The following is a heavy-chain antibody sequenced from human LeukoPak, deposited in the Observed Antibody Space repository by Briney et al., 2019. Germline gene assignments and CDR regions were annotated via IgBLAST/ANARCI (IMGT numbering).Heavy chain of an antibody. V-gene: IGHV4-61*01. Sequence: PSETLSLTCTVSGVSVNSGSYYWNWIRQPPGKGLEWIGYIYYSGSTNYNPSLKSRVTISVDTSKNQFSLELSSVTAADTAVYYCARAAYSGSYHSDYWGQGTLVTVSS. D-gene: IGHD1-26*01. CDR2: IYYSGST. CDR3: ARAAYSGSYHSDY. CDR1: GVSVNSGSYY. J-gene: IGHJ4*02.